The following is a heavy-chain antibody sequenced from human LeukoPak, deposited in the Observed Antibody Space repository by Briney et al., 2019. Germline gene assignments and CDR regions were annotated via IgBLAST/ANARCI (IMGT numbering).Heavy chain of an antibody. Sequence: EASVNVSCKASGYTFTGYYMHWVRQAPGQGLEWMGWNNPNSGGTNNAQKFQGRVTMTRATSISTAYMELSRLRSDDTGVYYCARRNQWEQLPPESYYFDYWGQGTLVTVSS. D-gene: IGHD1-26*01. J-gene: IGHJ4*02. CDR2: NNPNSGGT. CDR1: GYTFTGYY. CDR3: ARRNQWEQLPPESYYFDY. V-gene: IGHV1-2*02.